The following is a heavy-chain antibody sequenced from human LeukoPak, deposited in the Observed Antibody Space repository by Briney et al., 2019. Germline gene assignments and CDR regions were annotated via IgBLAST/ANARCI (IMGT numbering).Heavy chain of an antibody. CDR3: AKDSGRLAALVRGVIPRNY. J-gene: IGHJ4*02. CDR2: VWYGGGNK. V-gene: IGHV3-33*03. D-gene: IGHD3-10*01. Sequence: GRSLRLSCAASGFTFKNYGMHWVRQAPGKGLEWMAVVWYGGGNKYYADSVKGRFTISRDGSTDTLYLEMNSVRADDTAVYYCAKDSGRLAALVRGVIPRNYWGQGTLVSVSS. CDR1: GFTFKNYG.